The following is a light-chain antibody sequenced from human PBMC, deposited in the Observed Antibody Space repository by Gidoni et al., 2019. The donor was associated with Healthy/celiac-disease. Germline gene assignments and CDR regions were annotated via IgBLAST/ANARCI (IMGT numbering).Light chain of an antibody. V-gene: IGKV3-20*01. CDR2: GAS. CDR3: QQYGSSPLT. Sequence: VLTQSPGTLPLSPVERATLSCRARQSISSSYLAWYQQKPGQAPRLLIYGASSRATGIPDRFSGSGSGTDFTLTISSLEPEDFAVYYCQQYGSSPLTFGGGTKVEIK. CDR1: QSISSSY. J-gene: IGKJ4*01.